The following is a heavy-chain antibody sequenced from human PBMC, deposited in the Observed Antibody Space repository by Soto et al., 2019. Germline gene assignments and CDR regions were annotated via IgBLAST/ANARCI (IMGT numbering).Heavy chain of an antibody. CDR3: ARVGHYDFWSGYYNPPPDAFDI. D-gene: IGHD3-3*01. Sequence: EVQLVESGGGLVKPGGSLRLSCAASGFTFSSYSMNWVRQAPGKGLEWVSSISSSSSYIYYADSVKGRFTISRDNAKNSLYLQMNSLRAEDTAVYYCARVGHYDFWSGYYNPPPDAFDIWGQGTMVTVS. CDR1: GFTFSSYS. J-gene: IGHJ3*02. V-gene: IGHV3-21*01. CDR2: ISSSSSYI.